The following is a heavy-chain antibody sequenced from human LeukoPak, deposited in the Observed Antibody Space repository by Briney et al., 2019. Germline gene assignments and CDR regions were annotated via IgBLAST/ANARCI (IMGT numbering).Heavy chain of an antibody. CDR3: AKSTRICSSKSCFAGYYKYGLHV. D-gene: IGHD2-2*01. Sequence: PGRSLRLSCAASGFTFSSYGMHWVRQAPGKGLEWVAVISHDGSSKYFADSVKGRFTISRDNPKNTLDLQMHSLRAEDTAVYYCAKSTRICSSKSCFAGYYKYGLHVGGQGTTVIVSS. V-gene: IGHV3-30*18. J-gene: IGHJ6*02. CDR1: GFTFSSYG. CDR2: ISHDGSSK.